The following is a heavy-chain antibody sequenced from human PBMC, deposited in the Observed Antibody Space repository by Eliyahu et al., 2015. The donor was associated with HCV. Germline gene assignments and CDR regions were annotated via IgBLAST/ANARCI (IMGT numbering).Heavy chain of an antibody. V-gene: IGHV1-2*06. D-gene: IGHD1-26*01. CDR3: ARESGSYLLDY. Sequence: QVQLVQSGAEVKKPGASVKVSCRASGYTFTDYYIHWVRHDRPLGKGLSGWVGPTTGGTDFTQKFQGRVTMSRDTSISTDYMELSSLRSDDTAVYYCARESGSYLLDYWGQGTLVTVSS. CDR1: GYTFTDYY. J-gene: IGHJ4*02. CDR2: PTTGGT.